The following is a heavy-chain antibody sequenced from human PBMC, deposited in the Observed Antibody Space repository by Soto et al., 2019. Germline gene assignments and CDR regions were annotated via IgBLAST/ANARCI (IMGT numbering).Heavy chain of an antibody. CDR3: ARERRWEPLLY. V-gene: IGHV1-18*01. D-gene: IGHD1-26*01. Sequence: QVQLVQSGPEVKKPGASVKVSCKGSGYTFSNYGVTWVQQAPGQGLERLGWVSAYNRNTDYAQKFEDRATMTIDTSTNTAYLELRGLTPDDTAVYYCARERRWEPLLYWGQGTL. CDR1: GYTFSNYG. CDR2: VSAYNRNT. J-gene: IGHJ4*02.